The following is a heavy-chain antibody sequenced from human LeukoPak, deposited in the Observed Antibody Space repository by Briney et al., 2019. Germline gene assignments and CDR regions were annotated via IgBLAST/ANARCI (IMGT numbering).Heavy chain of an antibody. CDR2: ISNSGSGST. D-gene: IGHD1-26*01. CDR1: GGSVSSYY. V-gene: IGHV4-59*02. Sequence: SETLSLTCTVSGGSVSSYYWNWLRQPPGKGLEWIGYISNSGSGSTKYNPSLESRVTMSVETSKNQFSLKLSPVTAADTAVYYCARWNGGRYHFASWGQGTLVTVSS. J-gene: IGHJ4*02. CDR3: ARWNGGRYHFAS.